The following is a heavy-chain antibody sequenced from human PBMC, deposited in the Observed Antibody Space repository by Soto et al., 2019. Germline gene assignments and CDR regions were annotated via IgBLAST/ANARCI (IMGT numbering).Heavy chain of an antibody. CDR1: GFTFSRYW. V-gene: IGHV3-7*01. Sequence: EVQLVESGGGLVQPGGSLRLSCAASGFTFSRYWMSWVRQAPGKGLEWVANIKQDGSEKYYVDSVKGRFTISRDNAKNSLNLQMNSLRAADTAVYYCARDGYCSGGSCPPFDFWGQGTLVTVFS. D-gene: IGHD2-15*01. CDR2: IKQDGSEK. J-gene: IGHJ4*02. CDR3: ARDGYCSGGSCPPFDF.